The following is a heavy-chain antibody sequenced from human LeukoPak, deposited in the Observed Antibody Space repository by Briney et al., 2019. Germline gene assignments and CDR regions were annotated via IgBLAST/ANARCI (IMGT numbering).Heavy chain of an antibody. Sequence: SETLSLTCTVSGGSISTFSWSWVRQTPDRGLEWIGSHFSTATKSNPSLGRRVAISVDTSKNQLFLRLRSLTPADTASYYCARDTSVASGMQYWGPGTLVTVSS. V-gene: IGHV4-59*01. D-gene: IGHD6-19*01. J-gene: IGHJ4*02. CDR1: GGSISTFS. CDR3: ARDTSVASGMQY. CDR2: HFSTAT.